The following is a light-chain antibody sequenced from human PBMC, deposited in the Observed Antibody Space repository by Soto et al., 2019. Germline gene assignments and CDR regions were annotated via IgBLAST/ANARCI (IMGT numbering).Light chain of an antibody. CDR1: QAINNW. Sequence: DIQMTQSPSSVSDSVGDTVTITCRASQAINNWLAWYQQKPGKAPNLLIYAGFTLQSEVPSRFSGSGSGSDFTLTIHSLQPDDFATYYCQQANSFPLTFGGGTKVEFK. CDR2: AGF. J-gene: IGKJ4*01. V-gene: IGKV1-12*01. CDR3: QQANSFPLT.